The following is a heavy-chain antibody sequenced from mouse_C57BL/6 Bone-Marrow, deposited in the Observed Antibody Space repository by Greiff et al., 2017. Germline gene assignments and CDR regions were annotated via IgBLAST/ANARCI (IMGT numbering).Heavy chain of an antibody. CDR3: ARGNYYSDYAIDY. Sequence: QVQLQQSGAELVRPGTSVKVSCKASGYAFTNYLIEWVKQRNGKGLEWIGVINPGSGGTNYNEKFKGKATLTADKSSSTAYMQLSSLTSEDSAVCFSARGNYYSDYAIDYWGQGTSVTVSS. J-gene: IGHJ4*01. V-gene: IGHV1-54*01. D-gene: IGHD2-1*01. CDR1: GYAFTNYL. CDR2: INPGSGGT.